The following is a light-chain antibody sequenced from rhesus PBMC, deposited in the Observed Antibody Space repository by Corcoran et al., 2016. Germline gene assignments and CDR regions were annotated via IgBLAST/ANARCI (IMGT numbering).Light chain of an antibody. CDR1: EDINNY. Sequence: DIVMTQSPAFVSVTPGEKVTITCQASEDINNYLHWYQQQPDQAQKFLIQYGSQAISGVPSRFPGSGAGTDFTFTISSLEVEDAATYFCQQGNKHPLTFGGGTKVEIK. J-gene: IGKJ4*01. CDR3: QQGNKHPLT. V-gene: IGKV6-47*02. CDR2: YGS.